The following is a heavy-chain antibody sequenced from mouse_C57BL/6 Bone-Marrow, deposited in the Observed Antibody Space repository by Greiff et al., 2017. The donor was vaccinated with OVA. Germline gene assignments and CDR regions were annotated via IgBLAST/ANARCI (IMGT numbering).Heavy chain of an antibody. D-gene: IGHD2-2*01. CDR2: INYDGSST. J-gene: IGHJ1*03. CDR1: GFTFSDYY. CDR3: ARDHGYDDGWYFDV. V-gene: IGHV5-16*01. Sequence: EVKLVESAGGLVQPGSSMKLSCTASGFTFSDYYMAWVRQVPEKGLEWVANINYDGSSTYYLDSLKSRFIISRDNAKNILYLQMSSLKSEDTATYYCARDHGYDDGWYFDVWGTGTTVTVSS.